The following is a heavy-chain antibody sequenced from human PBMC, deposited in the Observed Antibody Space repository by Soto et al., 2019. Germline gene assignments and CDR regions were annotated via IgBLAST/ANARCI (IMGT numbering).Heavy chain of an antibody. J-gene: IGHJ6*02. D-gene: IGHD2-2*01. V-gene: IGHV3-53*01. CDR1: GFTVSSNY. CDR2: IYSGGST. Sequence: EVQLVESGGGLIQPGGSLRLSCAASGFTVSSNYMSWVRQAPGKGLEWVSVIYSGGSTYYADSVKGRFTISRDNSKNTLYLQMNSLRAEDTAVYYCARPSSSPPVTHYGMDVWGQGTTVTVSS. CDR3: ARPSSSPPVTHYGMDV.